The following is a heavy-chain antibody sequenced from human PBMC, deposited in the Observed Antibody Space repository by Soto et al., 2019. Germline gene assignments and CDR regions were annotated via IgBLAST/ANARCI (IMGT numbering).Heavy chain of an antibody. D-gene: IGHD3-10*01. CDR3: ARGHSYYYGSGSYYSSKYYSYGMDV. J-gene: IGHJ6*02. V-gene: IGHV4-34*01. CDR1: GGSFSGYY. Sequence: SETLSLTCAVYGGSFSGYYWSWIRQPPGKGLKWIGEINHSGSTNYNPSLKSRVTISVDTSKNQFSLKLSSVTAADTAVYYCARGHSYYYGSGSYYSSKYYSYGMDVWGQGTTVTVSS. CDR2: INHSGST.